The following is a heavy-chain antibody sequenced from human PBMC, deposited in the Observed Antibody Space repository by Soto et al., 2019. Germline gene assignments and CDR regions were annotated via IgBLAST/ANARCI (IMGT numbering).Heavy chain of an antibody. D-gene: IGHD3-10*01. Sequence: EVQLLESGGGLVQPGGSMRLSCAASGFTFSSYAMSWVRQAPGKGLEWVSVISGGGASTYYADSVKGRFTVSRDNSKNTLYLQMNSLRAEDTAVYYSAKDRGYYGSGSYDAFDMWGQGTMVTVSS. CDR1: GFTFSSYA. J-gene: IGHJ3*02. V-gene: IGHV3-23*01. CDR2: ISGGGAST. CDR3: AKDRGYYGSGSYDAFDM.